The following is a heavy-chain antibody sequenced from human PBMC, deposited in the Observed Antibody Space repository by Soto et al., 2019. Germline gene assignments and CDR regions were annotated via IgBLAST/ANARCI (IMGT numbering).Heavy chain of an antibody. Sequence: GGSLRLSCAASGFTFSSYAMSWVRQAPGKGLEWVSVISGDGSSKYYADSVKGRFTISRDNSKNTLYLQMNSLRAEDTAVYYCAKQYYDILTGYTYGMDVWGQGTTVTVSS. V-gene: IGHV3-23*03. D-gene: IGHD3-9*01. CDR1: GFTFSSYA. CDR3: AKQYYDILTGYTYGMDV. CDR2: ISGDGSSK. J-gene: IGHJ6*02.